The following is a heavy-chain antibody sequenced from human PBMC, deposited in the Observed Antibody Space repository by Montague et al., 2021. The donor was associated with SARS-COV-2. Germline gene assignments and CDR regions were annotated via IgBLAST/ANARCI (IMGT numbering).Heavy chain of an antibody. CDR2: INHSGSA. J-gene: IGHJ6*03. Sequence: SETLSLTCAVYGGSFSGYYWNWIRRPPGKGLEWIGEINHSGSANYNPSLKRRVTISVDTSKNQFSLKLNSVTAADTAVYYCARLGEGVVPAPILGIGPFYSYYYMDVWGQGTLVTVSS. CDR1: GGSFSGYY. V-gene: IGHV4-34*01. D-gene: IGHD2-2*02. CDR3: ARLGEGVVPAPILGIGPFYSYYYMDV.